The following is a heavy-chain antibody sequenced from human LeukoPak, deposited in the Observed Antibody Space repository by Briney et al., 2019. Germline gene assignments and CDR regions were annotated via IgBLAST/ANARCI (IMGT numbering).Heavy chain of an antibody. CDR2: FDPEDGET. Sequence: GASVKVSCKVSGYTLTELSMHWVRQAPGKGLEWMGGFDPEDGETIYAQKFQGRVTMTEDTSTDTAYMELSRLRSEDTAVYYCATELGWSGSVVSFDPWGQGTLVTVSS. J-gene: IGHJ5*02. V-gene: IGHV1-24*01. CDR1: GYTLTELS. CDR3: ATELGWSGSVVSFDP. D-gene: IGHD3-3*01.